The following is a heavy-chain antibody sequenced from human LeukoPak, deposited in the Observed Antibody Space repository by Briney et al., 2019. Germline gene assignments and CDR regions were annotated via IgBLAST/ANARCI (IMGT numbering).Heavy chain of an antibody. J-gene: IGHJ5*02. V-gene: IGHV4-59*11. CDR1: GGSISSHY. CDR2: IYYSGST. CDR3: ASAYYDFWSGQNWFDP. Sequence: PSETLSLTCTVSGGSISSHYWSWIRQPPGKGLEWSGYIYYSGSTNYNPSLKSRVTISVDTSKNQFSLKLSSVTAADTAVYYCASAYYDFWSGQNWFDPWGQGTLVTVSS. D-gene: IGHD3-3*01.